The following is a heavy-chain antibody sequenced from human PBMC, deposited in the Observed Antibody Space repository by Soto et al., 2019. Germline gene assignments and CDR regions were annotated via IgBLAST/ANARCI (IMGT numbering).Heavy chain of an antibody. V-gene: IGHV3-30*18. D-gene: IGHD6-6*01. CDR3: AKDRGNIAARPYYYYGMDV. CDR1: GFTFSSYG. J-gene: IGHJ6*02. CDR2: ISYDGSNK. Sequence: PGGSLRLSCAASGFTFSSYGMHWVRQAPGKGLEWVAVISYDGSNKYYADSVKGRFTISRDNSKNTLYLQMNSLRAEDTAVYYCAKDRGNIAARPYYYYGMDVWGQGTTVTVSS.